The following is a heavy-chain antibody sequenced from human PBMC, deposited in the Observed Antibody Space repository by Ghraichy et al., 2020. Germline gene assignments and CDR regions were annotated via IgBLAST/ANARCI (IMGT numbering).Heavy chain of an antibody. Sequence: SETLSLTCTVSGGSISSSSYYWGWIRQPPGKGLEWIGSIYYSGSTYYNPSLKSRVTISVDTSKNQFSLKLSSVTAADTAVYYCARQGMDWNPPAGLDYWGQGTLVTVYS. CDR3: ARQGMDWNPPAGLDY. D-gene: IGHD1-1*01. J-gene: IGHJ4*02. CDR2: IYYSGST. CDR1: GGSISSSSYY. V-gene: IGHV4-39*01.